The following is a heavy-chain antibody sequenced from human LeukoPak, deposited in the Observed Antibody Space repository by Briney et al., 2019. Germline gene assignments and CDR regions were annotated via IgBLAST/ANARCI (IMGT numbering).Heavy chain of an antibody. CDR2: VYPGDSDD. V-gene: IGHV5-51*01. D-gene: IGHD2-21*02. J-gene: IGHJ3*02. CDR3: ARHSRCSGDCYSAFDI. Sequence: GESLKISCKGSGYSFTSYWIGWVRQMPGKGLEWMGIVYPGDSDDRYSPSFQGQVTISADKSITTAYLQWSSLKASDTATYYCARHSRCSGDCYSAFDIWGQGTMVTVSS. CDR1: GYSFTSYW.